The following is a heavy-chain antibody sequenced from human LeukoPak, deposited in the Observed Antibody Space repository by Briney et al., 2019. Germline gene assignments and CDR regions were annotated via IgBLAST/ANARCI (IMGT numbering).Heavy chain of an antibody. Sequence: GGSLRLSCAASGFTFSTYAMSWVRQAPGKGLEWVSGINWNGGSTGYADSVKGRFTISRDNAKNSLYLQMNSLRAEDTALYYCAREEEATEFDYWGQGTLVTVSS. CDR3: AREEEATEFDY. CDR2: INWNGGST. V-gene: IGHV3-20*04. J-gene: IGHJ4*02. D-gene: IGHD5-12*01. CDR1: GFTFSTYA.